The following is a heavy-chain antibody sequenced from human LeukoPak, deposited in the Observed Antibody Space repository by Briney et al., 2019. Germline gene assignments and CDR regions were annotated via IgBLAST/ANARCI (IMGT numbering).Heavy chain of an antibody. J-gene: IGHJ4*02. CDR2: IFGSGSS. D-gene: IGHD2-2*01. V-gene: IGHV4-59*12. CDR3: ARGSRIVVVPAARSRYSSSWYFDY. Sequence: PSETLSLTCTVSGGSISDYYWSWIRQPPGKGLEWIGWIFGSGSSNYNPSLKSRVTISVDTSKNQFSLKPSSVTAADTAVYYCARGSRIVVVPAARSRYSSSWYFDYWGQGTLVTVSS. CDR1: GGSISDYY.